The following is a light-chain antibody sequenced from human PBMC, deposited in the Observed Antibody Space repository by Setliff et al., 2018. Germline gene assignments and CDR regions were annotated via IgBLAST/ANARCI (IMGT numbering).Light chain of an antibody. V-gene: IGKV1-5*03. CDR3: QQYVTFPYT. CDR1: QSISSW. Sequence: IQMTQSPSTLSASVGDRVTITCRASQSISSWLAWYQQKPGKAPKFLMYKASTLQTGVPSRFSGSGSATEFTLTISNLQPDDFATYYCQQYVTFPYTFGQGTKVDIK. J-gene: IGKJ2*01. CDR2: KAS.